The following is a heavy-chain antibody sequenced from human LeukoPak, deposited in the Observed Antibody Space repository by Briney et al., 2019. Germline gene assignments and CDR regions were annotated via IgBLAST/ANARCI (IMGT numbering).Heavy chain of an antibody. J-gene: IGHJ4*02. Sequence: GGSLRLSCAASGFTFSSYAMTWVRQAPGKGLEWVSAISGSGGSTYYADSVKGRFTISRDNSKNTLSLQMNSLRAEDTAVYYCAKEYLDLTTPGHWGQGTLVTVSS. D-gene: IGHD4-17*01. CDR1: GFTFSSYA. V-gene: IGHV3-23*01. CDR2: ISGSGGST. CDR3: AKEYLDLTTPGH.